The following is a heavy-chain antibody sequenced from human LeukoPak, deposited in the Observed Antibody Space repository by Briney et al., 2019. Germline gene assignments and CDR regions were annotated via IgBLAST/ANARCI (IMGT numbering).Heavy chain of an antibody. CDR3: ARAHVDTAMVTHFDY. J-gene: IGHJ4*02. V-gene: IGHV1-69*13. CDR2: IIPIFGTA. CDR1: GYTFTSYA. Sequence: PEASVKVSCKASGYTFTSYAISWVRQAPGQGLEWMGGIIPIFGTANYAQKFQGRVTITADESTSTAYMELSSLRSEDTAVYYCARAHVDTAMVTHFDYWGQGTLVTVSS. D-gene: IGHD5-18*01.